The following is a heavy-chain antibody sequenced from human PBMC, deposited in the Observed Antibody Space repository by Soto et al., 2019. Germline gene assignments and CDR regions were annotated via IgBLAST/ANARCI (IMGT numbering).Heavy chain of an antibody. Sequence: GSLRLSCAASGFTFSSYGMHWVRQAPVKGLEWVAVISYDGSNKYYADSVKGRFPISRDNSKNRLYLQMNSLRAEDTAVYYCAKDETGLLYYFDYSGQGT. CDR1: GFTFSSYG. CDR2: ISYDGSNK. V-gene: IGHV3-30*18. J-gene: IGHJ4*02. CDR3: AKDETGLLYYFDY.